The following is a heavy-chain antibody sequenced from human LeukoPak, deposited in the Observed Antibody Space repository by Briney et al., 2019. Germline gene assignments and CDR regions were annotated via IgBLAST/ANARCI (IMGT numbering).Heavy chain of an antibody. CDR1: GFTVSSNY. CDR2: IYSGGST. D-gene: IGHD1-26*01. Sequence: PGGSLRLSCAASGFTVSSNYMSWVRQAPGKGLEWVSVIYSGGSTYYADSVKGRFTISRDNSKNTLYLQMNSLRAEDTAVYYCARARGWELSDDGGFDPWGQGTLVTVSS. J-gene: IGHJ5*02. CDR3: ARARGWELSDDGGFDP. V-gene: IGHV3-66*02.